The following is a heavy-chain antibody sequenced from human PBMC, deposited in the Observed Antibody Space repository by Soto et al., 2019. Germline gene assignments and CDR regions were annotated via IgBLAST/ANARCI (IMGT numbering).Heavy chain of an antibody. V-gene: IGHV4-39*01. D-gene: IGHD3-22*01. CDR3: ARSPKGYYDSSGVDY. CDR2: IYYSGST. J-gene: IGHJ4*02. CDR1: GGSISSSSYY. Sequence: SETLSLTCTVSGGSISSSSYYWGWIRQPPGKGLEWIGSIYYSGSTYYNPSLKSRVTISVDTSKNQFSLKLSSVTAADTAVYYCARSPKGYYDSSGVDYWGQGTLVTVSS.